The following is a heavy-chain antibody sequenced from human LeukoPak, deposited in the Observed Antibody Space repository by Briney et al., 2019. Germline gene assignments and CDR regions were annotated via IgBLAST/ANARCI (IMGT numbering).Heavy chain of an antibody. V-gene: IGHV3-23*01. CDR1: GFTFSSYT. D-gene: IGHD6-19*01. Sequence: PGGSLRLSCAASGFTFSSYTMNWVRQAPGKGLEWVSVISGSGGSTNYADSVKGRFTISRDNSKNTLYFQMNSLRAEDTAVYYCAKGHISSACYDYWGQGTLVTVSS. CDR2: ISGSGGST. J-gene: IGHJ4*02. CDR3: AKGHISSACYDY.